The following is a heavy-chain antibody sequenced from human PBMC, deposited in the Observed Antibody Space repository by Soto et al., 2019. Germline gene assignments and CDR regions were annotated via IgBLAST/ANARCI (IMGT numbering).Heavy chain of an antibody. J-gene: IGHJ6*02. CDR3: GKGGRKYCRQDYYYYGMDV. CDR2: ISYDGSNK. V-gene: IGHV3-30*18. D-gene: IGHD6-6*01. Sequence: PGGSLRLSCAASGFTFSSYGMHWVRQAPGKGLEWVAVISYDGSNKYYADSVKGRFTLSRDNSKNTLYLQMNSLRAEDTAVHYCGKGGRKYCRQDYYYYGMDVVVQGTTVTVSS. CDR1: GFTFSSYG.